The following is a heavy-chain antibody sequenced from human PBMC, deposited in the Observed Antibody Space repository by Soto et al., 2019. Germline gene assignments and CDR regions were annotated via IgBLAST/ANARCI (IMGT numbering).Heavy chain of an antibody. CDR2: INHSGRV. Sequence: SETLSLTCAVYGGSFSGHSWTWTRQSPGKGLEWIGDINHSGRVNYSPSLKSRVTISLDTSKNQFSLTLSAVTAADTAMYYCSTRAYDTNGYYRFDPWGQGTLVTVSS. V-gene: IGHV4-34*01. CDR1: GGSFSGHS. J-gene: IGHJ5*01. CDR3: STRAYDTNGYYRFDP. D-gene: IGHD3-22*01.